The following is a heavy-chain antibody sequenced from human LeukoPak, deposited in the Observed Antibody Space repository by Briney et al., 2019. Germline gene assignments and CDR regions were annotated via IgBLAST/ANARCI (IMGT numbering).Heavy chain of an antibody. CDR3: ARSVKDYYDSSGYSEHDY. CDR1: GDSFSRYY. D-gene: IGHD3-22*01. J-gene: IGHJ4*02. Sequence: PSETLSLTCAVYGDSFSRYYWNWVRQPPGKPLEYIGEINRAGTTNYNPSLKTRVTLSIDTSKNQFSLRLTSVAAADTAVYYCARSVKDYYDSSGYSEHDYWGQGTLVTVSS. CDR2: INRAGTT. V-gene: IGHV4-34*01.